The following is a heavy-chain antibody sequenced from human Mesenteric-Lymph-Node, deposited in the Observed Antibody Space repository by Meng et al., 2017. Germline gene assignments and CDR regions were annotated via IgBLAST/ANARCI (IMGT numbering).Heavy chain of an antibody. Sequence: GGSLRLSCAASGFTFSSYWMSWVRQAPGKGLEWVANIKQDGSEKYYVDSVRGRFTISRDNAKNSLYLQMNSLRAEDTAVYYCARDVVVATIFNYFNGMDVWGQGTTVTVSS. CDR3: ARDVVVATIFNYFNGMDV. J-gene: IGHJ6*02. D-gene: IGHD5-12*01. CDR1: GFTFSSYW. V-gene: IGHV3-7*01. CDR2: IKQDGSEK.